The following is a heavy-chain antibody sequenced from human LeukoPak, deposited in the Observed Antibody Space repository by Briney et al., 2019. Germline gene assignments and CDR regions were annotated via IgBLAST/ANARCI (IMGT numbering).Heavy chain of an antibody. V-gene: IGHV4-34*01. D-gene: IGHD4-11*01. CDR2: INHSGST. Sequence: PSETLSLTCAVYGGSFSGYYWSWIRQPPGKGLEWIGEINHSGSTNYNPSLKSRVTISVDTSKNQFSLKLSSVTAADTAVYYCPRLGYSNYVTAYFDYWGQGTLVTVSS. CDR1: GGSFSGYY. J-gene: IGHJ4*02. CDR3: PRLGYSNYVTAYFDY.